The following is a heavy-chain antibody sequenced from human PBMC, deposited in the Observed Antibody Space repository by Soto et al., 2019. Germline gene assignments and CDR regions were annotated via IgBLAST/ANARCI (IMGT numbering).Heavy chain of an antibody. CDR3: ARMPYPRLVNSKSWYFGY. CDR2: IWYDGSNK. V-gene: IGHV3-33*01. J-gene: IGHJ4*02. Sequence: GGSLRLSCAASGFTFSSYGMHWVRQAPGKGLEWVAVIWYDGSNKYYADSVKGRFTISRDNSKNTLYLQMNSLRAEDTAVYYCARMPYPRLVNSKSWYFGYWGQGTLVTVSS. CDR1: GFTFSSYG. D-gene: IGHD3-9*01.